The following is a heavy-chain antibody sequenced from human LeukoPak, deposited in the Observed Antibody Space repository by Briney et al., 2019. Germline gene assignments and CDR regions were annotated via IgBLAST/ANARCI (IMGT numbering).Heavy chain of an antibody. CDR3: ATRLHYSDTDDA. V-gene: IGHV1-24*01. J-gene: IGHJ1*01. CDR2: FDPDRSET. D-gene: IGHD3-22*01. Sequence: ASVRVSCKVSGYTLSDLAIHWVRQAPGKGLEWMGGFDPDRSETVYAQKFQGRLTLTQDTSSDTAYLELTSLKSEDTAMIFCATRLHYSDTDDAWGQGTLLSVSS. CDR1: GYTLSDLA.